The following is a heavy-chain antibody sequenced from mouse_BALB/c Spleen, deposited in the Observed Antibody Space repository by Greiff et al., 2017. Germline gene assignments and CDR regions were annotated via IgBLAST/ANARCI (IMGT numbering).Heavy chain of an antibody. Sequence: EVKLVESGGGLVKPGGSLKLSCAASGFTFSSYAMSWVRQTPEKRLEWVASISSGGSTYYPDSVKGRFTISRDNARNILYLQMSSLRSEDTAMYYCAGGLGTTVVARYYYDYWGQGTTLTVSS. D-gene: IGHD1-1*01. CDR2: ISSGGST. J-gene: IGHJ2*01. V-gene: IGHV5-6-5*01. CDR1: GFTFSSYA. CDR3: AGGLGTTVVARYYYDY.